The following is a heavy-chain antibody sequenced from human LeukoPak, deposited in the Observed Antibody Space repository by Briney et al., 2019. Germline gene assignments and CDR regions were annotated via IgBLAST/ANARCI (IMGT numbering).Heavy chain of an antibody. CDR3: SRDGLYCGGDCWDFDY. CDR1: GFNFGDYG. J-gene: IGHJ4*02. V-gene: IGHV3-49*05. CDR2: IRSKAYGGTT. Sequence: KAGGSLRLSCTASGFNFGDYGMSWFRQAPGKGLEWVGFIRSKAYGGTTEYAASVKGRFTISRDDSKSIAYLQMNSLKTEDTAVYYCSRDGLYCGGDCWDFDYWGQGTLVTVSS. D-gene: IGHD2-21*02.